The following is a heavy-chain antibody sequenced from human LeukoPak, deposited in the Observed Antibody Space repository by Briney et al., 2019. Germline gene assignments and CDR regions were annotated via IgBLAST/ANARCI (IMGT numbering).Heavy chain of an antibody. D-gene: IGHD3-10*01. Sequence: SETLSLTCAVSGGSISRSTWWSWVRQPPGKGLEWIGEIYHSGSTNYNPSLKSRVTMSVDKSKNHSSLKLSSVTAADTAVYYCARGGIGYYSGSGSYEYATYFDYWGQGTLVTVSS. J-gene: IGHJ4*02. V-gene: IGHV4-4*02. CDR3: ARGGIGYYSGSGSYEYATYFDY. CDR2: IYHSGST. CDR1: GGSISRSTW.